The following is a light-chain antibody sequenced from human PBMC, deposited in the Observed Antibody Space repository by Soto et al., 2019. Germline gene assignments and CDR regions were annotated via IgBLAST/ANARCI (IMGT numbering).Light chain of an antibody. CDR1: SSDVGGYNY. Sequence: QSALTRPASVSGSPGQSITISCTGTSSDVGGYNYVSWYQQHPGKAPKLIIYEVSNRPSGVSNRFSGSKSGNTASLTISGLQAEDEADYYCSSYTRSNTYVFGTGTKVTVL. CDR3: SSYTRSNTYV. J-gene: IGLJ1*01. V-gene: IGLV2-14*01. CDR2: EVS.